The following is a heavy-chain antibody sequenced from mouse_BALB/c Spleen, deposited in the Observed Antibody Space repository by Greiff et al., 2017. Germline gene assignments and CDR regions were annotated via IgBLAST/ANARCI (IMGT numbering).Heavy chain of an antibody. V-gene: IGHV3-2*02. Sequence: EVQLQQSGPGLVKPSQSLSLTCTVTGYSITSDYAWNWIRQFPGNKLEWMGYISYSGSTSYNPSLKSRISITRDTSKNQFFLQLNSVTTEDTATYYCARKEITTSAWFAYWGQGTLVTVSA. J-gene: IGHJ3*01. CDR2: ISYSGST. D-gene: IGHD2-4*01. CDR1: GYSITSDYA. CDR3: ARKEITTSAWFAY.